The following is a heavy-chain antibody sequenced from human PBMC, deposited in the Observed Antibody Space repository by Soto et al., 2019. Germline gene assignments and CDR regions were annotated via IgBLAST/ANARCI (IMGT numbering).Heavy chain of an antibody. CDR3: ARDGSLRTGGNWFDP. D-gene: IGHD1-1*01. V-gene: IGHV4-31*03. CDR1: GGSISSGDYY. CDR2: IYYSGST. J-gene: IGHJ5*02. Sequence: SGTLSLTCTVSGGSISSGDYYWSWIRQHPGKGLEWLRYIYYSGSTDYSPPLKSRVTISVDTSKNQFSLKLSSVTAPDTAVYYCARDGSLRTGGNWFDPCAQGTLVTVSS.